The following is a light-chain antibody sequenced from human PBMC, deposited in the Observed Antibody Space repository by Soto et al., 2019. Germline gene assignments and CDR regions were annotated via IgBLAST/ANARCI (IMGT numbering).Light chain of an antibody. Sequence: SVLTPSPATVSFSPVNLSHFYFLASQSFRGLLAWYQQKPGQAHRIIIYDAYNRATGIQPRFSGSGSGKDFTITISSIDHEDSAAYYCKKRHMWHLTCGIGPKVDIK. CDR2: DAY. J-gene: IGKJ4*02. CDR1: QSFRGL. CDR3: KKRHMWHLT. V-gene: IGKV3-11*01.